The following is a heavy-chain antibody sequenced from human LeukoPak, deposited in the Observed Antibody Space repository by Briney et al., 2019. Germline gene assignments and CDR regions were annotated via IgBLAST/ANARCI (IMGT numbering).Heavy chain of an antibody. Sequence: ASVTVSCKASGYTFTNYGISWVQQAPGQGLEWMGWISAYNGNTDYAQNLQGRVTMTTDASTSTAYMELRSLRSDDTAVYYCARVPSSTPHYFDGSGFYYEYWGQGTLVAVSS. J-gene: IGHJ4*02. CDR2: ISAYNGNT. CDR1: GYTFTNYG. D-gene: IGHD3-22*01. V-gene: IGHV1-18*01. CDR3: ARVPSSTPHYFDGSGFYYEY.